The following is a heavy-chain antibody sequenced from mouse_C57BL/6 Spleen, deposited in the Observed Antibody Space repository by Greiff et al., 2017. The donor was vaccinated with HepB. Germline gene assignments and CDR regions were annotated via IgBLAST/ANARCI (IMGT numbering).Heavy chain of an antibody. Sequence: DVQLVESGGGLVQPGGSLSLSCAASGFTFTDYYMSWVRQPPGKALEWLGFIRNKANGYTTEYSASVKGRFTISRDNSQSILYLQMNALRAEDSATYYCARSLFPLSMDYWGQGTSVTVSS. CDR1: GFTFTDYY. V-gene: IGHV7-3*01. CDR3: ARSLFPLSMDY. J-gene: IGHJ4*01. D-gene: IGHD6-1*01. CDR2: IRNKANGYTT.